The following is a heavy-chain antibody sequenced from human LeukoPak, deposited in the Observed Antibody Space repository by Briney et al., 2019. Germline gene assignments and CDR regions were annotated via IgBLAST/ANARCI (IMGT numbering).Heavy chain of an antibody. J-gene: IGHJ4*02. Sequence: PGGSLRLSCAASGFTFSSYWMSCVRQAPGKGLEWVANIKGDGSEKYYVDSVKGRFTVSRDNAKNSLYLQMNSLRGEDTAVYYCLRDYGGVWGQGTLVTVSS. CDR2: IKGDGSEK. CDR1: GFTFSSYW. D-gene: IGHD3-16*01. CDR3: LRDYGGV. V-gene: IGHV3-7*04.